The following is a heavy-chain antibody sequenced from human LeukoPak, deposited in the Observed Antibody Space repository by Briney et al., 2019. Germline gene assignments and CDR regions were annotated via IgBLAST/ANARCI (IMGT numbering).Heavy chain of an antibody. CDR3: ARARHPTYDSSGYVDY. Sequence: GGSLRLSCAASGFTFSSYEMNWVRQAPGKGLEWVSDISSSGSTIYYADFVKGRFTISRDNAKNSLYLQMNSLRAEDTAVYYCARARHPTYDSSGYVDYWGQGTLVTVS. CDR1: GFTFSSYE. CDR2: ISSSGSTI. J-gene: IGHJ4*02. V-gene: IGHV3-48*03. D-gene: IGHD3-22*01.